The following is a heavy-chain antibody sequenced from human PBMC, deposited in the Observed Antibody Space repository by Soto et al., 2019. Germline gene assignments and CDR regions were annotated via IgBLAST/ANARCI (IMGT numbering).Heavy chain of an antibody. Sequence: QVQLQESGPGLVKPSETLSLTCTVSGGSISSYYWSWIRQPPGKGLEWIGYIYYSGSTNYNPSLKSRVNISVDTCKNQCSLRLNSVTAADTAVYYCARVGYDYGDYWYDYWCQGTLVTVSS. CDR3: ARVGYDYGDYWYDY. D-gene: IGHD4-17*01. CDR2: IYYSGST. CDR1: GGSISSYY. V-gene: IGHV4-59*01. J-gene: IGHJ4*02.